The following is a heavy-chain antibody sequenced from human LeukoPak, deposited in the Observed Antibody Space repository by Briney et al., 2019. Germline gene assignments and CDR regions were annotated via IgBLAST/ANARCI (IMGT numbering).Heavy chain of an antibody. Sequence: PSETLSLICTVSGGSLSSGAHYWGWIRQSPGKGLEWIGYIYYSGITYYNPSLKSRVTISVDKSKNQFSLQLNSVTPGDTAMYYCAKDSRSGPRQTNAFDVWGQGKMVTVSS. CDR2: IYYSGIT. V-gene: IGHV4-39*02. J-gene: IGHJ3*01. D-gene: IGHD3-10*01. CDR3: AKDSRSGPRQTNAFDV. CDR1: GGSLSSGAHY.